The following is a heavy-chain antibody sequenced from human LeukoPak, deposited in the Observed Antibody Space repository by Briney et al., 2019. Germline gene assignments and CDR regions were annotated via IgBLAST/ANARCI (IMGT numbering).Heavy chain of an antibody. J-gene: IGHJ4*02. D-gene: IGHD3-3*01. Sequence: PGGALRLSCAASGFTFSSYSMNWVRQAPGEGLEWVSYISSSSSTIYYADSVKGRFTISRDNAKNTLYLQMNSLRAEDTAVYYCATNYDFWSGYPSKNDYWGQGTLVTVSS. V-gene: IGHV3-48*04. CDR3: ATNYDFWSGYPSKNDY. CDR1: GFTFSSYS. CDR2: ISSSSSTI.